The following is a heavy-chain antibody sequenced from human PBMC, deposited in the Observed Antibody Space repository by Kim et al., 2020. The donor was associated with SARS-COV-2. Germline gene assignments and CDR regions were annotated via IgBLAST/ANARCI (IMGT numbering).Heavy chain of an antibody. J-gene: IGHJ4*02. D-gene: IGHD2-15*01. CDR3: ARVQNCSGGSCYSVNYFDY. V-gene: IGHV4-34*01. CDR2: INHSGST. Sequence: SETLSLTCAVYGGSFSGYYWSWIRQPPGKGLEWIGEINHSGSTNYNPSLKSRVTISVDTSKNQFSLKLSSVTAADTAVYYCARVQNCSGGSCYSVNYFDYWGQGTLVTVSS. CDR1: GGSFSGYY.